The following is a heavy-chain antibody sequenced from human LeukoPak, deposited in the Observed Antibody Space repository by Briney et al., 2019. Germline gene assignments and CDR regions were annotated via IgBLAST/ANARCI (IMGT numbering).Heavy chain of an antibody. J-gene: IGHJ6*03. CDR1: GFTFTNYG. V-gene: IGHV3-30*02. D-gene: IGHD3-3*01. CDR2: IRYDGSNK. Sequence: GGSLRLSCAASGFTFTNYGIHWVRQAPGKGLEWVAFIRYDGSNKYYADSVKGRFTISRDNSKNTLYLQMNSLRAEDTAVYYCAKAGSYWSVANMDVWGKGTTVTVSS. CDR3: AKAGSYWSVANMDV.